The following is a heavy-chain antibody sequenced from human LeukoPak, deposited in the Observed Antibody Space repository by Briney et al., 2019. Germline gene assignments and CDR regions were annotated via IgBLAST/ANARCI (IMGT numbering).Heavy chain of an antibody. J-gene: IGHJ4*02. D-gene: IGHD3-22*01. CDR2: IYPGDPDT. Sequence: GGSLKISCKGSGYSFTNYWIGWVRQMPGKGLEWMGIIYPGDPDTRYSPSFQGQVTISADKSISTAYLQWSSLKASDTAMYYCARRYFYDSSVSQGGYFDYWGQGTLVTVSS. CDR1: GYSFTNYW. CDR3: ARRYFYDSSVSQGGYFDY. V-gene: IGHV5-51*01.